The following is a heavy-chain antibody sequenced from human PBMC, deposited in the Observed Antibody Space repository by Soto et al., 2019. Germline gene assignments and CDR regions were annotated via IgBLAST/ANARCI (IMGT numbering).Heavy chain of an antibody. CDR1: GFTLTKYA. CDR3: EGSWT. Sequence: EVQLLVSGGGSVQPGGSLRLSCEVSGFTLTKYAMSWVRQAPGKGLEWVSQISASGDRTYYADSVKSRFTISKDSSKNTLFLQMNSLRGEDSAVYYCEGSWTWGQGTMVTVSS. D-gene: IGHD5-12*01. J-gene: IGHJ3*01. CDR2: ISASGDRT. V-gene: IGHV3-23*01.